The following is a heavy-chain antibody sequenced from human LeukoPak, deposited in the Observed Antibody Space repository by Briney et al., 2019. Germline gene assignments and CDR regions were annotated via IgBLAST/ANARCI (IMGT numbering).Heavy chain of an antibody. Sequence: GRSLRLSCAASGFTFSSYAMHWVRQAPGKGLEWVAVISYDGSNKYYADSVKGRFTISRDNSKNTLYLQMNSLRAEDTAVYYCARDQGYCSGGSCYFFHFDYWGQGTLATVSS. CDR3: ARDQGYCSGGSCYFFHFDY. J-gene: IGHJ4*02. D-gene: IGHD2-15*01. CDR1: GFTFSSYA. CDR2: ISYDGSNK. V-gene: IGHV3-30*04.